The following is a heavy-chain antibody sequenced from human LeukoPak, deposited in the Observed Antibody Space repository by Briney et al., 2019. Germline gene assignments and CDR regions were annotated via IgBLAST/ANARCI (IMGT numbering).Heavy chain of an antibody. J-gene: IGHJ6*02. CDR1: GGSISTYY. V-gene: IGHV4-59*01. CDR2: IYYSGNT. Sequence: SETLSLTCTVSGGSISTYYWSWIRQPPGKGLEWIGYIYYSGNTIYNPSLKSRVTISVDKSKNQFSLKLSSVTAADTAVYYCARSYSSSGYYYYGMDLWGQGTTVTVSS. CDR3: ARSYSSSGYYYYGMDL. D-gene: IGHD6-6*01.